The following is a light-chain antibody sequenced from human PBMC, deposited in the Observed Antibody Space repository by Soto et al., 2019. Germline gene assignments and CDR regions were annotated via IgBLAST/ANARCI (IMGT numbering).Light chain of an antibody. V-gene: IGKV3-20*01. CDR3: QDYGSSPQT. CDR2: AAS. J-gene: IGKJ1*01. Sequence: DIVLTQTTSTLSLSPGERATLSCRASQRISSNYLGWYQQKPGQAPRLLIYAASSRATGIPDRFSGSGSGTDFTLTISRLEPEDFAVYYCQDYGSSPQTFGQGSKVDI. CDR1: QRISSNY.